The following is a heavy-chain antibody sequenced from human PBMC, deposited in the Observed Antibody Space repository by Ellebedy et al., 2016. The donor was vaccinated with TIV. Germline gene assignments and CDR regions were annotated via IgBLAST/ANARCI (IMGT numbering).Heavy chain of an antibody. CDR3: ARESTDDWYFDL. CDR1: GFTFSSFG. V-gene: IGHV3-21*01. Sequence: GESLKISCAASGFTFSSFGMDWVRQAPGKGLQWVSSINKNSDYIYYADSVKGRFTTSRDNSKNSLYLHLNSLGLEDTGVYFCARESTDDWYFDLWGRGTLVTVST. CDR2: INKNSDYI. J-gene: IGHJ2*01.